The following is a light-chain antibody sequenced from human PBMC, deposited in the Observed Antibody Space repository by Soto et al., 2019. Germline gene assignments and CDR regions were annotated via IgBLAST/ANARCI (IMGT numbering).Light chain of an antibody. CDR1: QTVRNNY. Sequence: EFVLTQSPGTLSLSPCERATLSCRASQTVRNNYLAWYQQKPGQAPRLLIYDASSRATGIPDRFSGSGSGTDFTLTISRLEPEDFAVYYCQQYGSSPATFGQGTKVDIK. J-gene: IGKJ1*01. V-gene: IGKV3-20*01. CDR3: QQYGSSPAT. CDR2: DAS.